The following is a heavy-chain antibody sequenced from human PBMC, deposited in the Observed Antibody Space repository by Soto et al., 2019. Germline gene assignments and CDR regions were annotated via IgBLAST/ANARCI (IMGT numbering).Heavy chain of an antibody. Sequence: SVTLSLTCTILRSSIISKYWSWIEKPPWKGLEWIGYIYYSGSTNYNPSLKSRVTISVDTSKNQFSLKLSSVTAADTAVYYCARGFGYSYGYLGHDAFDIWGQGTMVTVS. V-gene: IGHV4-59*07. CDR1: RSSIISKY. CDR3: ARGFGYSYGYLGHDAFDI. D-gene: IGHD5-18*01. J-gene: IGHJ3*02. CDR2: IYYSGST.